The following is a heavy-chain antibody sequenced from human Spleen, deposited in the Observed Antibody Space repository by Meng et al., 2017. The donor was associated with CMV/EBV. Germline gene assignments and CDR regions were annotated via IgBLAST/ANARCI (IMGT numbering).Heavy chain of an antibody. CDR1: GMMFTNYW. CDR3: TRADTWGDYYYGMDV. J-gene: IGHJ6*02. Sequence: GESLKISCAASGMMFTNYWMHWVRQAPGKGLVWVGFIRSKAYGGTTEYAASVKGRFTISRDDSKSIAYLQMNSLKIEDTAVYYCTRADTWGDYYYGMDVWGQGITVTVSS. CDR2: IRSKAYGGTT. D-gene: IGHD3-16*01. V-gene: IGHV3-49*04.